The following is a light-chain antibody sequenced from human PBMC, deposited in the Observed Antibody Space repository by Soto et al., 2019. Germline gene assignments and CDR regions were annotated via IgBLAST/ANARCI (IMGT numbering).Light chain of an antibody. J-gene: IGLJ1*01. CDR3: YSYAGENLYV. CDR2: EVN. CDR1: SSDIGAYDY. V-gene: IGLV2-14*01. Sequence: QSVLTHPASLSGSHGKALTISCTGTSSDIGAYDYVSWFQQHPGKAPKLRNSEVNNPAPGVSNRFSCPKSGNTVPLTISGLQAEDEADYYCYSYAGENLYVFGTGTTVT.